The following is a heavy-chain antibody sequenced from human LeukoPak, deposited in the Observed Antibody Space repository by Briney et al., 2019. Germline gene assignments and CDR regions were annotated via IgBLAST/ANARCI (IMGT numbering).Heavy chain of an antibody. J-gene: IGHJ4*02. Sequence: ASVKVSCKASGYTFTSYGITWVRQAPGQGLEWMGWINTYNGDTNYAQSLQGRVTMTTDTSTSTAYMELRSLRSADTAVYYCARGRGSTSRYWGQGTLVTVSS. D-gene: IGHD1-26*01. CDR2: INTYNGDT. CDR1: GYTFTSYG. V-gene: IGHV1-18*01. CDR3: ARGRGSTSRY.